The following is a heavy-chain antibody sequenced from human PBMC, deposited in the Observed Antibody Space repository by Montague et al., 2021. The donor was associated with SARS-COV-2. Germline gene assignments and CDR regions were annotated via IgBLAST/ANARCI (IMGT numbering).Heavy chain of an antibody. CDR3: AKDIYGSGSYSDNFDY. Sequence: SLRLSCAASGFTFSSYAMSWVRQAPGKGLEWVSAISGSGGSTYYADSVKGRFTISRDNSKNTLYLQMNGLRAEDTAVYYCAKDIYGSGSYSDNFDYWGQGTLVTVSS. D-gene: IGHD3-10*01. J-gene: IGHJ4*02. V-gene: IGHV3-23*01. CDR2: ISGSGGST. CDR1: GFTFSSYA.